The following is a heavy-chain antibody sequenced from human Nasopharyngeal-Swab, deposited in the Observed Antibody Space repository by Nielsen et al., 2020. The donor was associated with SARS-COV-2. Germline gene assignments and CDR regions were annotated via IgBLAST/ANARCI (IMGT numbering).Heavy chain of an antibody. CDR2: ISSSGSTI. D-gene: IGHD1-26*01. J-gene: IGHJ5*02. V-gene: IGHV3-48*03. CDR3: ARAPIVGATGWFDP. Sequence: GGSLRLSCAASGFTFSSYEMNWVRQAPGKGLEWVSYISSSGSTIYYADSVKGRFTISRDNAKNSLYLQMNTLRAEDTAVYYCARAPIVGATGWFDPWGQGTLVTVSS. CDR1: GFTFSSYE.